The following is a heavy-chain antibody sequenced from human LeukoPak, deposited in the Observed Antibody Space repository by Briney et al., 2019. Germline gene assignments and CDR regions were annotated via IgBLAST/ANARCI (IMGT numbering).Heavy chain of an antibody. CDR1: GYTLTELS. V-gene: IGHV1-24*01. Sequence: ASVKVSCKVSGYTLTELSMHWVRQAPGRGLEWMGGFDPEDGETIYAQKFQGRVTMTEDTSTDTAYMELSSLRSEDTAVYYCATEVATIRLHYYGMDVWGQGTTVTVSS. CDR3: ATEVATIRLHYYGMDV. CDR2: FDPEDGET. D-gene: IGHD5-12*01. J-gene: IGHJ6*02.